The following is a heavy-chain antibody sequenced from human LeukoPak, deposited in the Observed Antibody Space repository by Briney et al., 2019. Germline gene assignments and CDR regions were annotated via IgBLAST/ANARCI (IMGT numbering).Heavy chain of an antibody. D-gene: IGHD2-2*02. J-gene: IGHJ4*02. CDR2: ISSSGSNT. CDR1: EFTYG. Sequence: GGSLRLSCAASEFTYGMNWVRQAPGKGLECVSAISSSGSNTYYADSVKGRFTISRDNSKNTLYLQMNSLRAEDTAVYYCATGSRVIPHDYWGQGTLVTVSS. CDR3: ATGSRVIPHDY. V-gene: IGHV3-23*01.